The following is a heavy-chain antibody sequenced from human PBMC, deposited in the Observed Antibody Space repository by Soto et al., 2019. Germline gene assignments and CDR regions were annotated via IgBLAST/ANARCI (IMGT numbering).Heavy chain of an antibody. V-gene: IGHV4-39*01. CDR1: GGSINSSSYF. CDR3: ARRYSSGSRNWFDP. CDR2: IYYGGSA. D-gene: IGHD6-19*01. Sequence: SETRCLTCSVSGGSINSSSYFWGWVRQPQGQGLEWSGRIYYGGSANYTTSLRSRVTISVDTSKNQFSLTLSSVTAPDTAVFSCARRYSSGSRNWFDPWGQGTRVTVSS. J-gene: IGHJ5*02.